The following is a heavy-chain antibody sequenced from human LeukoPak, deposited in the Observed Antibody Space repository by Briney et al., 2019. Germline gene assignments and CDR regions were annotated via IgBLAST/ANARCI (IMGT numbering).Heavy chain of an antibody. J-gene: IGHJ4*02. CDR3: ARHQEMATSRSYFDY. Sequence: SETLSLTCTVSGGSISSYYWSWIRQPPGKGLEWIGYIYYSGSTNYSPSLKSRVTIPVDTSKNQFSLKLSSVTAADTAVYYCARHQEMATSRSYFDYWGQGTLVTVSS. CDR2: IYYSGST. V-gene: IGHV4-59*08. D-gene: IGHD5-24*01. CDR1: GGSISSYY.